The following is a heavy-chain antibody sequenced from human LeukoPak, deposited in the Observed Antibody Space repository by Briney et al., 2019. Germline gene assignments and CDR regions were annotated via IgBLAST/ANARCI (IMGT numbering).Heavy chain of an antibody. J-gene: IGHJ5*02. CDR1: GGSISSYY. Sequence: PSETLSLTCTVSGGSISSYYWSWIRQPPGKGLEGIGYIYTSGSTNYNPSLKSRVTISVDTSKNQFSLKLSSVTAADTAVYYCARHGINDFWSGYINWFDPWGQGTLVTVSS. CDR2: IYTSGST. V-gene: IGHV4-4*09. D-gene: IGHD3-3*01. CDR3: ARHGINDFWSGYINWFDP.